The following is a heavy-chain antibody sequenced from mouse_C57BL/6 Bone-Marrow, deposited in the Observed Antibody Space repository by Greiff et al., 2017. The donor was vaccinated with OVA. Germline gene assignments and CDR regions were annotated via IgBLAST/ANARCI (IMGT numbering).Heavy chain of an antibody. J-gene: IGHJ3*01. CDR2: IYHGDGDT. Sequence: QVHVKQSGPELVKPGASVKISCKAPGYAFSSSWLNWVQQRPGKGLEWIGRIYHGDGDTTYNGKFKGKATLTADKSSSTAYMQLSSLTSEDSAVYFCARDNYDLAWFAYWGQGTLVTVSA. CDR3: ARDNYDLAWFAY. D-gene: IGHD1-3*01. CDR1: GYAFSSSW. V-gene: IGHV1-82*01.